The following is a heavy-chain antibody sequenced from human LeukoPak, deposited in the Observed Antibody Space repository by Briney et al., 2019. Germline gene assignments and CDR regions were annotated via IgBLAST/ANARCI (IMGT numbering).Heavy chain of an antibody. CDR2: ISYDGSNK. Sequence: GRSLRLSCAASGFTFSSYAMHWVRQAPGKGLEWVAVISYDGSNKYYADSVKGRFTISRDNSKNTLYLQMNSLRAEDTAVYYCARAHPGWELLDYYYGMDVWGQGTTVTVSS. J-gene: IGHJ6*02. V-gene: IGHV3-30-3*01. D-gene: IGHD1-26*01. CDR3: ARAHPGWELLDYYYGMDV. CDR1: GFTFSSYA.